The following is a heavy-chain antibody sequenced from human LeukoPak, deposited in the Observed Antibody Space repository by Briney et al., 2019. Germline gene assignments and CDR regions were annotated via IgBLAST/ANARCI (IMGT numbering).Heavy chain of an antibody. CDR3: AKRLYDSSGYYPFDY. J-gene: IGHJ4*02. V-gene: IGHV3-21*04. D-gene: IGHD3-22*01. CDR2: ISSSSSYI. Sequence: GGSLRLSCAASGFTFSSYSMNWVRQAPGKGLEWVSSISSSSSYIYYADSVKGRFTSSRDNAKNSLYLQMNSLRAEDTAVYYCAKRLYDSSGYYPFDYWGQGTLVTVSS. CDR1: GFTFSSYS.